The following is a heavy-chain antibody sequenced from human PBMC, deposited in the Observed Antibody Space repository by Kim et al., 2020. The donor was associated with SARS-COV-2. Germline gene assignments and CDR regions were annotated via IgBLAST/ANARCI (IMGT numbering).Heavy chain of an antibody. CDR1: GYSISSGYY. V-gene: IGHV4-38-2*02. Sequence: SETLSLTCTVSGYSISSGYYWGWIRQPPGKGLEWIGSIYHSGSTYYNPSLKSRVTISVDTSKNQFSLKLSSVTAADTAVYYCARQKPGIAVAPGYFDYWGQGTLVTVSS. CDR3: ARQKPGIAVAPGYFDY. J-gene: IGHJ4*02. CDR2: IYHSGST. D-gene: IGHD6-19*01.